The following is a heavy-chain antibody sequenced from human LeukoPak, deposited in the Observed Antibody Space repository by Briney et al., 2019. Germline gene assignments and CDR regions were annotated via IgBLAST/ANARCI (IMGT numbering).Heavy chain of an antibody. J-gene: IGHJ4*02. D-gene: IGHD3-3*01. V-gene: IGHV1-18*01. CDR1: GYTFSNYG. CDR3: ARLATYDFWTASIDS. CDR2: TSADNLNT. Sequence: ASVKVSCKTSGYTFSNYGLAWVRQAPGQGLEWVGRTSADNLNTDYAQTVQGRITVTTDISTATAYMELRSLRSDDTAIYFCARLATYDFWTASIDSWGQGTLVTVSS.